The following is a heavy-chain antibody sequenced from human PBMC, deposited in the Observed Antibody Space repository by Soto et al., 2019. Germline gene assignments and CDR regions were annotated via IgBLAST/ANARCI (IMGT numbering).Heavy chain of an antibody. CDR2: INAGNGNT. D-gene: IGHD1-26*01. J-gene: IGHJ4*02. V-gene: IGHV1-3*01. CDR3: AREYSGATNYYFDY. CDR1: GYTFTSYA. Sequence: ASVKVSCKASGYTFTSYAMHWVRQAPGQRLEWMGWINAGNGNTKYSQKFQGRVTITRDTSASTAYMELSSLRSEDTAVYYCAREYSGATNYYFDYWGQGTLVTVSS.